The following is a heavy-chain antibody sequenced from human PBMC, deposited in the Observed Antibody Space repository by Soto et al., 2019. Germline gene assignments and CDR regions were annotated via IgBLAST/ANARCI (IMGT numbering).Heavy chain of an antibody. D-gene: IGHD6-25*01. CDR1: GGSISSGGYS. CDR2: IYHSGST. CDR3: AREAATEYYFDY. J-gene: IGHJ4*02. Sequence: QLQLQESGSGLVKPSQTLSPTCAVSGGSISSGGYSWSWIRQPPGKGLEWIGYIYHSGSTYYNPSLKSRVTISVDRSKNQFSLKLSSVTAADTAVYYCAREAATEYYFDYWGQGTLVTVSS. V-gene: IGHV4-30-2*01.